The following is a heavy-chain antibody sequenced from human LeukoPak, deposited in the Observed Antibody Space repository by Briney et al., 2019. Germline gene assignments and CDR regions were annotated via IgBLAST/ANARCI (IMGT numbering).Heavy chain of an antibody. Sequence: PSETLSLTCAVYGGSFSGYYWSWIRQPPGKGLERIGEINHSGSTNYNPSLKSRVTISVDTSKNQFSLKLSSVTAADTAVYYCARFVDTADPLEWYYFDYWGQGTLVTVSS. V-gene: IGHV4-34*01. J-gene: IGHJ4*02. CDR2: INHSGST. D-gene: IGHD5-18*01. CDR1: GGSFSGYY. CDR3: ARFVDTADPLEWYYFDY.